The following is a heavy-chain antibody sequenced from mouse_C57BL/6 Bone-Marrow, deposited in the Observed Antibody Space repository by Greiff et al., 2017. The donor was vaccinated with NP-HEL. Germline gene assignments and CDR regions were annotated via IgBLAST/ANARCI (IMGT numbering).Heavy chain of an antibody. Sequence: VQLQQSGPELVKPGASVKISCKASGYSFTDYNMNWVKQSNGKSLEWIGVINPNYGTTSYNQKFKGKATLTVDQSSSTAYMQLNSLTSEDSAVYYCARWGNYGSSYKRLAYWGQGTLVTVSA. CDR1: GYSFTDYN. V-gene: IGHV1-39*01. J-gene: IGHJ3*01. CDR3: ARWGNYGSSYKRLAY. CDR2: INPNYGTT. D-gene: IGHD1-1*01.